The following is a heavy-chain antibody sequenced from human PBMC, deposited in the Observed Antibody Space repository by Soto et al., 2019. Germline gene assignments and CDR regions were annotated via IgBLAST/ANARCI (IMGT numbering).Heavy chain of an antibody. CDR3: ARDGSGPFGY. V-gene: IGHV3-53*02. D-gene: IGHD2-15*01. J-gene: IGHJ4*02. CDR1: GFSVSNNH. CDR2: IHIDGNT. Sequence: EVQLVETGGGLIQPGGSLRLSCAASGFSVSNNHMSWVRQAPGKGLEWVSLIHIDGNTYYTDAVKGRFTISRYYSKNTLFLQMNNLRAEDTALYYCARDGSGPFGYWGQGTQVTVSS.